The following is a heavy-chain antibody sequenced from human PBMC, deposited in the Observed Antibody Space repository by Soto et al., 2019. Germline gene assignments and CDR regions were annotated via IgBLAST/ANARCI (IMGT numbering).Heavy chain of an antibody. V-gene: IGHV4-34*01. CDR2: INHSGST. CDR1: GGSFSGYY. J-gene: IGHJ4*02. CDR3: ARGHSSNLYYFDY. D-gene: IGHD6-6*01. Sequence: PSETLSLTCAVYGGSFSGYYWSWIRQPPGKGLEWIGEINHSGSTNYNPSLTSRVTISVDTSKNQFSLKLSSVTAADTAVYYCARGHSSNLYYFDYWGQGTLVTVSS.